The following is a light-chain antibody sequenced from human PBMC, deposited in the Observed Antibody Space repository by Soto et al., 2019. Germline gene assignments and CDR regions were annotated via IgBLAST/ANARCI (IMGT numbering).Light chain of an antibody. CDR2: AAS. Sequence: DIQLTQSPSFLSASVGDRVIITCRASQGIATHLAWYQQRPGKAPKLLIYAASTLQSWVPSRFSGSGSVTEFTLTISSMQPEDFATYYCQQVNSYPHTFGQGTKLEIK. CDR3: QQVNSYPHT. V-gene: IGKV1-9*01. CDR1: QGIATH. J-gene: IGKJ2*01.